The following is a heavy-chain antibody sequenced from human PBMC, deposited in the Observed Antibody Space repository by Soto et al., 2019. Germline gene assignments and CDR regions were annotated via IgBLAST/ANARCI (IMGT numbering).Heavy chain of an antibody. CDR3: ARGYCSGGSCYYYFDY. V-gene: IGHV1-2*04. Sequence: ASVKVSCKASGYTFTGYYMHWVRQAPGQGLEWMGWINPNGGGTNYAQKFQGWVTMTRDTSISTAYMELSRLRSDDTAVYYCARGYCSGGSCYYYFDYWGQGTLVTVSS. CDR2: INPNGGGT. J-gene: IGHJ4*02. CDR1: GYTFTGYY. D-gene: IGHD2-15*01.